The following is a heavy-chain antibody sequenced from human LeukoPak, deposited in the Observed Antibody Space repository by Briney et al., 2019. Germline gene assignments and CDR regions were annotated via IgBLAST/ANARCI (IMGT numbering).Heavy chain of an antibody. D-gene: IGHD2-2*02. Sequence: GGSLRLSCAASGFTFSSYGMHWVRQAPGKGLEWVAFIRYDGSNKYYADSVKGRFTISRDNSKNTLYLQMNSLRAEDTAVYYCAKDAVPAAIPTSDYWGQGTLVTVSS. CDR3: AKDAVPAAIPTSDY. V-gene: IGHV3-30*02. CDR2: IRYDGSNK. CDR1: GFTFSSYG. J-gene: IGHJ4*02.